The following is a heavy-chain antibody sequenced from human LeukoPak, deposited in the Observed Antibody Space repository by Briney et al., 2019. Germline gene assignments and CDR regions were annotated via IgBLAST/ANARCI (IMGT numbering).Heavy chain of an antibody. J-gene: IGHJ5*02. D-gene: IGHD6-13*01. CDR1: GFTFSSYG. CDR2: IWYDGSNK. CDR3: AKAGSKYSSSWYGWFDP. V-gene: IGHV3-33*06. Sequence: GGSLRLSCAASGFTFSSYGMHWVRQAPGKGLEWVAAIWYDGSNKYYADSVKGRFTISRDNSKNTLYLQMNSLRAEDTAVYYRAKAGSKYSSSWYGWFDPWGQGTLVTVSS.